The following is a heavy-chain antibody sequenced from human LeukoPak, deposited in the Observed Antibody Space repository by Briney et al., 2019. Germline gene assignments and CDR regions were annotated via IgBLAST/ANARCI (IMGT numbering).Heavy chain of an antibody. J-gene: IGHJ4*02. Sequence: SETLSLTCAVYGGSFSGYYWSWIRQPPGKGLEWIGEINHSGSTNYNPSLKSRVTISVDTSKNQFSLKLSSVTAADTAVYYCARHRIRRGLGYWGQGTLVTVSS. CDR2: INHSGST. D-gene: IGHD5-18*01. CDR1: GGSFSGYY. CDR3: ARHRIRRGLGY. V-gene: IGHV4-34*01.